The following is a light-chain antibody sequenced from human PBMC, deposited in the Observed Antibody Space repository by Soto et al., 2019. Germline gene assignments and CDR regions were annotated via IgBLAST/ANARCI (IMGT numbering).Light chain of an antibody. Sequence: LLTQSSDTLSLPPGGTATLSCRARQRLKPTYTAWHQQKPDYAPHLLIHGASFTAPDILSRLSGRGSGADVARSRSRLEREDVAVYYCQQYVSSPRTFG. J-gene: IGKJ1*01. CDR2: GAS. V-gene: IGKV3-20*01. CDR1: QRLKPTY. CDR3: QQYVSSPRT.